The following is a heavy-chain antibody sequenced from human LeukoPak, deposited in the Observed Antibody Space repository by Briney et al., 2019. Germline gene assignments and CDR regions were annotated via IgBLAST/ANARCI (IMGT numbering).Heavy chain of an antibody. CDR3: ARLTLYSSGWFEDGMDV. D-gene: IGHD6-19*01. Sequence: ASVKVSCKASGYTFTGYYMHWVRQAPGQGLEWMGWINPNSGGTNYAQKFQGRVTMTRDTSISTAYMELSSLRSEDTAVYYCARLTLYSSGWFEDGMDVWGQGTTVTVSS. V-gene: IGHV1-2*02. J-gene: IGHJ6*02. CDR2: INPNSGGT. CDR1: GYTFTGYY.